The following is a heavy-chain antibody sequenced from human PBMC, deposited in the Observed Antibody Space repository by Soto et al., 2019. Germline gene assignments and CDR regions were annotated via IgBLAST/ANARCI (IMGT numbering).Heavy chain of an antibody. CDR1: GFAFSSYG. CDR3: ARVYGSGTYPIDY. CDR2: IWSGGSDK. D-gene: IGHD3-10*01. Sequence: QVQLVESGGGVVQPGRSLRLSCAASGFAFSSYGMHWVRQAPGKGLEWVTVIWSGGSDKYYADSVKGRFTISRDNSKNTLSQQMNSLRAEDTAVYYGARVYGSGTYPIDYWGQGTLVTVSS. V-gene: IGHV3-33*01. J-gene: IGHJ4*02.